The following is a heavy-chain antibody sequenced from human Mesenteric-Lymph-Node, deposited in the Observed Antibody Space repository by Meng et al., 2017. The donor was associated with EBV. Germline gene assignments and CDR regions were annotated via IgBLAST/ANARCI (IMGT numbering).Heavy chain of an antibody. D-gene: IGHD3-16*01. CDR1: GASFSDSY. CDR2: VNQGGAT. V-gene: IGHV4-34*02. J-gene: IGHJ5*02. CDR3: AKLGSFASSIDP. Sequence: GRLKKRGAGQLKASHTLSVRCAVYGASFSDSYWTWIGWTAGMGLEWIEEVNQGGATIYNPSLERRVTISIDTSKNQFSLKVTSVTAADTAVYFCAKLGSFASSIDPWGQGTLVTVSS.